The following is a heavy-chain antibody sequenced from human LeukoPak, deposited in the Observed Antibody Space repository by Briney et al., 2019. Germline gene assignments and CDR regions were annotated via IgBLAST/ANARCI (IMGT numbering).Heavy chain of an antibody. J-gene: IGHJ6*02. V-gene: IGHV4-34*01. CDR1: GGSFSGYY. CDR3: ARGSGITIFGVVTYYYGMDV. CDR2: INHSGST. Sequence: SGTLSLTCAVYGGSFSGYYWSWIRQPPGKGLEWIGEINHSGSTNYNPSLKSRVTISVDTSKNQFSLKLSSVTAADTAVYYCARGSGITIFGVVTYYYGMDVWGQGTTVTVSS. D-gene: IGHD3-3*01.